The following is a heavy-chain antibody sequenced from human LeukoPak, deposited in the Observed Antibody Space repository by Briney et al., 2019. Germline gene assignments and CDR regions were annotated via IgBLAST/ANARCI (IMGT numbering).Heavy chain of an antibody. CDR3: ARSIAAAGWGGYFDY. D-gene: IGHD6-13*01. CDR2: INHSGST. V-gene: IGHV4-34*01. Sequence: SETLSLTCAVYGGSFSGYYWSWIRQPPGKGLEWMGEINHSGSTNYNPSLKSRVTISVDTSKNQFSLKLSSVTAADTAVYYCARSIAAAGWGGYFDYWGQGTLVTVSS. J-gene: IGHJ4*02. CDR1: GGSFSGYY.